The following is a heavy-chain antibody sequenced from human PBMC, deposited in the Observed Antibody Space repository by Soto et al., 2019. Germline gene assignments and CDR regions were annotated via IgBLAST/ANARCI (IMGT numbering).Heavy chain of an antibody. CDR3: ARDAYSSSWLEPNYYYYYGMDV. CDR1: GGSVSSGSYY. V-gene: IGHV4-61*01. Sequence: SSETLSLTCTVSGGSVSSGSYYWSWIRQPPGKGLEWIGYIYYSGSTNYNPSLKSRVTISVDTSKNQFSLKLSSVTAADTAVYYCARDAYSSSWLEPNYYYYYGMDVWGQGTTVTVSS. CDR2: IYYSGST. J-gene: IGHJ6*02. D-gene: IGHD6-13*01.